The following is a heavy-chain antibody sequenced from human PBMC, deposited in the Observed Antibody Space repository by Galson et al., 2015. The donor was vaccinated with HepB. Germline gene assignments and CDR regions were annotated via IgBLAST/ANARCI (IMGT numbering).Heavy chain of an antibody. CDR2: ISYDGSNK. CDR1: GFTFSSYG. V-gene: IGHV3-30*18. J-gene: IGHJ3*02. D-gene: IGHD3-22*01. CDR3: AKVGSYDSSGGAFDI. Sequence: SLRLSCAASGFTFSSYGMHWVRQAPGKGLEWVAVISYDGSNKYYADSVKGRFTISRDNSKNTLYLQMNSLRAVDTAVYYCAKVGSYDSSGGAFDIWGQGTMVTVSS.